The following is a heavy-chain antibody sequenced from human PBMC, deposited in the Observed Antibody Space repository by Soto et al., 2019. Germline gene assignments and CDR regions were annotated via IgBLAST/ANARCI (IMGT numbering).Heavy chain of an antibody. CDR3: ARKTGELRLVGTPQIWAFDI. CDR1: GGSISSGGYY. CDR2: IYYSGST. J-gene: IGHJ3*02. Sequence: QVQLQESGPGLVKPSQTLSLTCTVSGGSISSGGYYWSWIRQHPGKGLEWIGYIYYSGSTYYNPSLKSRVTISVDTSKNQFSLKLGSVTAADTAVYYCARKTGELRLVGTPQIWAFDIWGQGTMVTVSS. V-gene: IGHV4-31*03. D-gene: IGHD1-26*01.